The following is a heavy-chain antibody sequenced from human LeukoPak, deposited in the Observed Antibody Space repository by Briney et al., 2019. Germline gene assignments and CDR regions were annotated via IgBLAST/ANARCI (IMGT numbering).Heavy chain of an antibody. CDR3: ASPPHLSAYGVDY. J-gene: IGHJ4*02. CDR2: ISSSSSYI. Sequence: GGSLRLSCAAPGFTFSSYSMNWVHQAPGKGLEWVSSISSSSSYIYYADSVKGRFTISRDNAKNSLYLQMNSLRAEDTAVYYCASPPHLSAYGVDYWGQGTLVTVSS. V-gene: IGHV3-21*01. D-gene: IGHD3-16*02. CDR1: GFTFSSYS.